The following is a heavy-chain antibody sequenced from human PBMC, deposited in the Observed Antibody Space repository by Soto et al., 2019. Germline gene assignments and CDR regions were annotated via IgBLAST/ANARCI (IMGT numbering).Heavy chain of an antibody. CDR2: IYHGST. V-gene: IGHV4-30-2*01. Sequence: QLQLQESGSGLVKPSQTLSLTCAVSGGSISSGGYSWSWIRQPPGKGLEWIGYIYHGSTYYNPSLKSRVTISVDRSKNQFSLKRSSVTAADTAVYYCARAGGLGAVAVDYWGQGTLVTVSS. D-gene: IGHD6-19*01. CDR1: GGSISSGGYS. CDR3: ARAGGLGAVAVDY. J-gene: IGHJ4*02.